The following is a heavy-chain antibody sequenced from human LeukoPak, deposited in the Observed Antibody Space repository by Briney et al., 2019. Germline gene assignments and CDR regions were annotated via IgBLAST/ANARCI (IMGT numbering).Heavy chain of an antibody. CDR3: ARDVEMATN. J-gene: IGHJ4*02. CDR1: GFTFSSYE. Sequence: GGSLRLSCAASGFTFSSYEMNWVRQAPGKGLEWVSYISSSGGTIYYADSVKGRFTISRDNAKNSLYLQMNSLRAEDTAVYYCARDVEMATNWGQGTLVTVSS. D-gene: IGHD5-24*01. CDR2: ISSSGGTI. V-gene: IGHV3-48*03.